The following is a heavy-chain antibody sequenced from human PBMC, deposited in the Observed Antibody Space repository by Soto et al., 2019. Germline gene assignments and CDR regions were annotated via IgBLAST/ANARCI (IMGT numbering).Heavy chain of an antibody. CDR3: ARDRGYSYSYGMDV. CDR2: INAGNGGT. D-gene: IGHD5-18*01. Sequence: QVQLVQSGAEEKKPGASVKVSCKASGYTFISYAMHWVRQAPGQRLEWMGWINAGNGGTKYSQKFQGRVTITRDTSASTSYMELSSLRSEDTAVYYCARDRGYSYSYGMDVWGQGTTVTVSS. CDR1: GYTFISYA. J-gene: IGHJ6*02. V-gene: IGHV1-3*05.